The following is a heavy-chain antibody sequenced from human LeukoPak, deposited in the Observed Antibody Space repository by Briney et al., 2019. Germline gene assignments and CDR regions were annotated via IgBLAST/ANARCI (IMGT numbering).Heavy chain of an antibody. CDR3: ARDGEYSYGYGFDY. CDR1: GFTFSSYG. V-gene: IGHV3-30*03. CDR2: ISYDGSNK. J-gene: IGHJ4*02. D-gene: IGHD5-18*01. Sequence: PGGSLRLSCAASGFTFSSYGMHWVRQAPGKGLEWVAVISYDGSNKYYADSVKGRFTISRDNSKNTLYLQMNSLRPEETAVYYCARDGEYSYGYGFDYWGQGTLVTVSS.